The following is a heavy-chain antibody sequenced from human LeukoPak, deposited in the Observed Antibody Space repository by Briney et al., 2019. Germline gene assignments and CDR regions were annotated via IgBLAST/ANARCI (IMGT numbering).Heavy chain of an antibody. V-gene: IGHV4-59*01. J-gene: IGHJ5*02. CDR1: GDSISSYF. Sequence: SETLSLTCTVSGDSISSYFWSWLRQPPGKGLEWVGYFHDSGSANYNPSLKSRITMSVDTSKNQFSLKLRSVTAADTAVYYCARDSHSVDTATPRGFDPWGQGTLVTVSS. CDR2: FHDSGSA. CDR3: ARDSHSVDTATPRGFDP. D-gene: IGHD2-15*01.